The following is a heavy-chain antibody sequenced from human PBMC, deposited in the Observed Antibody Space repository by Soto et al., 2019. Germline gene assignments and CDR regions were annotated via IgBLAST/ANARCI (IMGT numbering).Heavy chain of an antibody. J-gene: IGHJ6*01. CDR1: GFTFSSYA. CDR2: ISGSGGST. V-gene: IGHV3-23*01. CDR3: AKDPIGVLPMDV. Sequence: EVQLLESGGGLVQPGGSLRLSCAASGFTFSSYAMSWVRQAPGKGLEWGSAISGSGGSTYYADSVKGRFTISRDNSKNTLYLQMNSLRAEDPAVYYCAKDPIGVLPMDVWGQGTTVTGSS.